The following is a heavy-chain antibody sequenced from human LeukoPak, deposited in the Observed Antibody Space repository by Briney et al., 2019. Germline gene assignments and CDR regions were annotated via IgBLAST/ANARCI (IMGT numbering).Heavy chain of an antibody. V-gene: IGHV1-2*02. D-gene: IGHD3-22*01. CDR3: ARDLLGRYYDSSGYYYGRGNWFDP. CDR2: INPNSGGT. J-gene: IGHJ5*02. Sequence: ASVKVSCKASGYAFTGYYMHWVRQAPGQGLECMGWINPNSGGTNYAQKFQGRVTMTRDTSISTAYMELSRLRSDDTAVYYCARDLLGRYYDSSGYYYGRGNWFDPWGQGTLVTVSS. CDR1: GYAFTGYY.